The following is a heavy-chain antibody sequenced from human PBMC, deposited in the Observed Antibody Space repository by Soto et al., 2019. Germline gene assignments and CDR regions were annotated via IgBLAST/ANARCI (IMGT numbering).Heavy chain of an antibody. D-gene: IGHD6-19*01. CDR1: GFTFSIYA. CDR3: ARSSGWYMDY. Sequence: GGSLRLSCAASGFTFSIYAIHWVRQSPGKGLEWVAVISYDGSKKYYADSVQGRFTISRDNSKNTLYLQMNSLRAEDTAVYYCARSSGWYMDYWGQGTLVTVSS. J-gene: IGHJ4*02. CDR2: ISYDGSKK. V-gene: IGHV3-30*04.